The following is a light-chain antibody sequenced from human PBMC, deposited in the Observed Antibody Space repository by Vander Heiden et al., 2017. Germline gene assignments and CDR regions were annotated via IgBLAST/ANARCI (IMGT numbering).Light chain of an antibody. V-gene: IGKV4-1*01. CDR3: HQDYCSAWT. CDR1: QSLLYNINNKNY. CDR2: WGA. J-gene: IGKJ1*01. Sequence: DIVLTQSPDSLAMSLGERATINCKSSQSLLYNINNKNYLAWYQQKPGQHPKLLIYWGATTESGVVERGSGSGSWTDDTINISSLQAEEVAVYYCHQDYCSAWTFGQGTKVEIK.